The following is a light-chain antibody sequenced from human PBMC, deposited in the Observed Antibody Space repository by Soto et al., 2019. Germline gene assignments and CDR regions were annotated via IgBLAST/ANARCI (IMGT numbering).Light chain of an antibody. V-gene: IGKV1-5*03. CDR3: QQYNRPPLT. CDR1: QSISSW. J-gene: IGKJ4*01. Sequence: DTQMTQSPSTLSASVGDRVTITCRASQSISSWLAWYQQKPGKAPKLLIYKASSLESGVPSRFSGSGSGTEFTLTISSLQPDDFATYYCQQYNRPPLTFGGGTKVEIK. CDR2: KAS.